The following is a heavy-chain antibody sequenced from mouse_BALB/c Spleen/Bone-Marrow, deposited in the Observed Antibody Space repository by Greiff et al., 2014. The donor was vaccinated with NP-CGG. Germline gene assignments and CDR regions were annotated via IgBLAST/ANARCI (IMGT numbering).Heavy chain of an antibody. CDR3: ARADGYYAWFAY. CDR2: IDPANDST. D-gene: IGHD2-3*01. CDR1: GFNIKDTY. Sequence: VQLKQSGAEFVKPGASVKLSCTASGFNIKDTYMHWVKRRPEQGLEWIGRIDPANDSTKYDPKFQGKATITADTSSNTAYLQLSRLTSEDTAVYYCARADGYYAWFAYWGQGTLVTVSA. V-gene: IGHV14-3*02. J-gene: IGHJ3*01.